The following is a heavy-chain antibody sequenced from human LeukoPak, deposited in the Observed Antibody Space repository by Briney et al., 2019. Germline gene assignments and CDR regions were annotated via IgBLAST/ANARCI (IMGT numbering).Heavy chain of an antibody. V-gene: IGHV3-23*01. CDR1: GFIFSSYA. D-gene: IGHD3-10*01. CDR2: ISGSGGSI. Sequence: GGSLRLSCAASGFIFSSYAMSWVRQAPGKGLEWVSTISGSGGSIYNADSVKGRFTISRDNSKNTLYLQMNSLRAEDTAVYYCAEDPYGSGFFYYAMDVWGQGTTVTVSS. J-gene: IGHJ6*02. CDR3: AEDPYGSGFFYYAMDV.